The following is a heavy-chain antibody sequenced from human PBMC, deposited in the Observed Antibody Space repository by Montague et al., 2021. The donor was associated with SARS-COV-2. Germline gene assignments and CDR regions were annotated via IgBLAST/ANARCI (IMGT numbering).Heavy chain of an antibody. CDR2: ISSSSSYI. V-gene: IGHV3-21*01. D-gene: IGHD6-19*01. J-gene: IGHJ4*02. CDR3: ARVGGSGWYVDY. CDR1: GFTFSSYS. Sequence: SLRLSCAASGFTFSSYSMNWVRQAPGKGLEWVSSISSSSSYIYYADSVKGRFTISRDNAENSLYLQMNSLRAEDTAVYYCARVGGSGWYVDYWGQGTLVTVSS.